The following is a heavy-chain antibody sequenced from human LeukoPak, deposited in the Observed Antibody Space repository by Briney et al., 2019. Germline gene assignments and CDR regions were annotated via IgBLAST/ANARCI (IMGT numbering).Heavy chain of an antibody. Sequence: GGSLRLSCAASGFTFSSYGMHWVRQAPGKGLEWVAVISYDGSNKYYADSVKGRFTISRDNSKNTLFMQMNSLRAEDTAVYYCAKDFYDSSGSRYDYWGQGTLVTVSS. CDR3: AKDFYDSSGSRYDY. CDR1: GFTFSSYG. D-gene: IGHD3-22*01. V-gene: IGHV3-30*18. CDR2: ISYDGSNK. J-gene: IGHJ4*02.